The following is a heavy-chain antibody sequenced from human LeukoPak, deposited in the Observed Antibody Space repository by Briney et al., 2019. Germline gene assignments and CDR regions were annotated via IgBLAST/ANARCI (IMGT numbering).Heavy chain of an antibody. J-gene: IGHJ5*02. Sequence: GGSLRLSCAASGFRFSSYAMNWVRQAPGKGLEWVSSISSSSSYIYYADSVKGRFTISRDNAKNSLYLQMNSLRAEDTAVYYCARSQRGVTNWFDPWGQGTLVTVSS. CDR2: ISSSSSYI. CDR3: ARSQRGVTNWFDP. V-gene: IGHV3-21*01. D-gene: IGHD4-23*01. CDR1: GFRFSSYA.